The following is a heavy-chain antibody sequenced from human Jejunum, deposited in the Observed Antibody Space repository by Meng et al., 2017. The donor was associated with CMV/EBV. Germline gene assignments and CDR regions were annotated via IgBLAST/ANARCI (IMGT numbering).Heavy chain of an antibody. Sequence: DPGKGLEWVSNISSSATTIYYADSVKGRFTISRDNAKKSLYLQMNSLRAEDTAVYYCANQMPWNYYHGMDLWGQGTTVTVSS. CDR3: ANQMPWNYYHGMDL. J-gene: IGHJ6*02. D-gene: IGHD3-10*01. CDR2: ISSSATTI. V-gene: IGHV3-11*01.